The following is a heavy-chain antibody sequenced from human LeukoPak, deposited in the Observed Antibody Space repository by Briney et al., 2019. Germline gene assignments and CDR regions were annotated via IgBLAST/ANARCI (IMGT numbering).Heavy chain of an antibody. CDR3: ARIRYYDSSGDAFDI. Sequence: ASVKVSCKASGYTFTGYYMHCVRQAPGQGLEWMGWINPNSGGTNYAQKFQGRVTMTRDTSISTAYMELSRLRSDDTAVYYCARIRYYDSSGDAFDIWGQGTMVTVSS. V-gene: IGHV1-2*02. CDR1: GYTFTGYY. CDR2: INPNSGGT. D-gene: IGHD3-22*01. J-gene: IGHJ3*02.